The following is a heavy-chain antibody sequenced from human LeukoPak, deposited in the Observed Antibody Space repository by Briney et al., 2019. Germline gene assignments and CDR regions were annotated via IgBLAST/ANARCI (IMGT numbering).Heavy chain of an antibody. CDR3: ARPGDTAMVTYFDH. D-gene: IGHD5-18*01. CDR1: GGSLSSGSYY. V-gene: IGHV4-61*02. Sequence: PSQTLSLTCTVSGGSLSSGSYYWRWLRQPAGTGLEWLGRIYTSGSTNHNPSLNSRVTISADTSKNQFSLKLSSVTAADTAVYYCARPGDTAMVTYFDHWGQGTLVTVSS. J-gene: IGHJ4*02. CDR2: IYTSGST.